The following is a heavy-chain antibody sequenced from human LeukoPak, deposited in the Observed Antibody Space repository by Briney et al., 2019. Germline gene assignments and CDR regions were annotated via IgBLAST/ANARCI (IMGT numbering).Heavy chain of an antibody. CDR2: IYYSGST. CDR3: ARVAIFGVAIFDY. Sequence: SETLSLTCTVSGGSISSGGYSWSWIRQHPGKGLEWIGYIYYSGSTYYNPSLKSRVTISVDTSKNQFSLKLSSVTAADTAVYYCARVAIFGVAIFDYWGQGTLVTVSS. V-gene: IGHV4-31*03. J-gene: IGHJ4*02. D-gene: IGHD3-3*01. CDR1: GGSISSGGYS.